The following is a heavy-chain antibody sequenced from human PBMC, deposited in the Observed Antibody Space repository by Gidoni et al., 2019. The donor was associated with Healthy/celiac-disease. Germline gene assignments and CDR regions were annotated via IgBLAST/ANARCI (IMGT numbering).Heavy chain of an antibody. Sequence: EVQLVESGGGLVQPGGSLRLSCAASGFTFSSYWMSWVRKAPGKGLEWVANIKQDGSEKYYVDSVKGRFTISRDNAKNSLYLQINSLRAEDTAVYYCARGTMVRGLDFDYWGQGTLVTVSS. CDR3: ARGTMVRGLDFDY. CDR1: GFTFSSYW. V-gene: IGHV3-7*03. D-gene: IGHD3-10*01. CDR2: IKQDGSEK. J-gene: IGHJ4*02.